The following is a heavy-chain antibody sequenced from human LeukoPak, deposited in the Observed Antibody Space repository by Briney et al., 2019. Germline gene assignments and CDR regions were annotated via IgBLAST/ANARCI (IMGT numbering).Heavy chain of an antibody. D-gene: IGHD1-26*01. V-gene: IGHV3-23*01. CDR2: IGTGGDS. Sequence: GGSLRLSCAAFGLTFSRYAMTWLRQAPGRGLEWVSVIGTGGDSHYADSVKGRFTISRDNSRTMLYLQMNNLRAEDTAIYYCATKVPGYYPFDYWGQGTLVTVSS. J-gene: IGHJ4*02. CDR1: GLTFSRYA. CDR3: ATKVPGYYPFDY.